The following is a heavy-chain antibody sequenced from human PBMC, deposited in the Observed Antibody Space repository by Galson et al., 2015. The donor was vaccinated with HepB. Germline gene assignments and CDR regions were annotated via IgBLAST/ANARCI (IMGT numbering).Heavy chain of an antibody. CDR2: INPRTGGT. J-gene: IGHJ6*02. CDR1: GYTFTDNY. V-gene: IGHV1-2*02. CDR3: AREGRGMDV. Sequence: SVKVSCKASGYTFTDNYVHWVRQAPGQGLEWVGYINPRTGGTKYAQTFQGRVTMTRDTSITTVYMDLTRLKSDDTAVYYCAREGRGMDVWGQGTTVTASS.